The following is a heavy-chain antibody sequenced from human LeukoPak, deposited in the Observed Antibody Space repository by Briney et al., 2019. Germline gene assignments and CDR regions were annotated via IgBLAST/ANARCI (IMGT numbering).Heavy chain of an antibody. V-gene: IGHV1-18*01. Sequence: ASVKVSCKASGYTFTSYGISWVRQAPGQGLEWMGWISAYNGNTNYAQKLQGRVTMTTDTSTSTAYMELRSLRSDDTAVYYCARVGYSSRWYSRTWFDPWGQGTLVTVSS. D-gene: IGHD6-19*01. CDR1: GYTFTSYG. J-gene: IGHJ5*02. CDR3: ARVGYSSRWYSRTWFDP. CDR2: ISAYNGNT.